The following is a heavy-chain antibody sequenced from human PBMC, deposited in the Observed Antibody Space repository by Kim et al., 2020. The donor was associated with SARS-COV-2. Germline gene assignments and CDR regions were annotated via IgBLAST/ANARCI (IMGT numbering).Heavy chain of an antibody. CDR3: ATGFAVRGGSA. CDR2: INSDGSST. Sequence: GSLRLSCAASGFTFSSNWMHWVRQAPGQGLVWVSRINSDGSSTSYADLVKGRFTISRDNAKNTLYLQMNSLSTEDTAVYYCATGFAVRGGSAWGQGTLVTVSS. CDR1: GFTFSSNW. J-gene: IGHJ4*02. V-gene: IGHV3-74*01. D-gene: IGHD3-10*01.